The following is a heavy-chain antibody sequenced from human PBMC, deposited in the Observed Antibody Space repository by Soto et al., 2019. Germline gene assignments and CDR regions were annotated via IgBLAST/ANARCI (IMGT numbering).Heavy chain of an antibody. CDR2: IYYSGST. D-gene: IGHD6-19*01. CDR1: GGSISSSSYY. J-gene: IGHJ4*02. CDR3: ARRDSAAVAGTSGMKY. V-gene: IGHV4-39*01. Sequence: QLQLQESGPGLVKPSETLSLTCTVSGGSISSSSYYWGWIRQPPGKGLEWIGSIYYSGSTYYNPSLKSRVTISVDTSKNQFSLKLSSVTAADTAVYYCARRDSAAVAGTSGMKYWGQGTLVTVSS.